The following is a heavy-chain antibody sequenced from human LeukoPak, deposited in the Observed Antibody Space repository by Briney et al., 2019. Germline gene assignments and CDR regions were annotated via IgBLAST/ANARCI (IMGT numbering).Heavy chain of an antibody. V-gene: IGHV3-23*01. Sequence: PPGGSLRLSCAASGFTFSNYAMGWVRQAPGKGLEWVSAISGSGGSTYYADSVKGRFTISRDNSKNTLYLQMNSLRAEDTAVYYCAKDRTSDYGDYPDAFDIWGQGTMVTVSS. D-gene: IGHD4-17*01. CDR3: AKDRTSDYGDYPDAFDI. CDR2: ISGSGGST. CDR1: GFTFSNYA. J-gene: IGHJ3*02.